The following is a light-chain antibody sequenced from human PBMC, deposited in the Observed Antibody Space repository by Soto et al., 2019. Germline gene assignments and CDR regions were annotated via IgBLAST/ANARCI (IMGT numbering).Light chain of an antibody. CDR1: SSNIGTNA. J-gene: IGLJ1*01. Sequence: QSALTQPPSASGTPGQRVTISCSGGSSNIGTNAVNWYQQLPGTAPKLLIYNNNQRPSGVPDRFSGSKSGTSASLAISGLQSEDEADYYCAEWEDRLNGYVFGTGTKVTVL. CDR3: AEWEDRLNGYV. V-gene: IGLV1-44*01. CDR2: NNN.